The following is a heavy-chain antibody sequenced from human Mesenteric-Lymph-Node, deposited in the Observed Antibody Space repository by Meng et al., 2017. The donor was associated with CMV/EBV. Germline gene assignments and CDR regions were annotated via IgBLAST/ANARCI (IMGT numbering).Heavy chain of an antibody. CDR2: ISGSGGTT. D-gene: IGHD2-2*01. CDR3: AKGGHCGSHTCYVYLDS. Sequence: GGSLRLSCVASGFAFSNYAVSWVRQAPGKGLEWVSTISGSGGTTYYADSVKGHFTISRDNSGNTLYLQMNNLRVEDTAVYYCAKGGHCGSHTCYVYLDSWGQGALVTVSS. J-gene: IGHJ4*02. CDR1: GFAFSNYA. V-gene: IGHV3-23*01.